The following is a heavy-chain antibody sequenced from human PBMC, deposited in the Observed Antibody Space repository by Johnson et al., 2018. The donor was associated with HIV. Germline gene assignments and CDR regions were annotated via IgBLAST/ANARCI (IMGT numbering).Heavy chain of an antibody. Sequence: QVQLVESGGGVVQPGRSLRLSCVASGFTFSNYDMDWVRQSPGKGLQWLVSISYDGSNKYYADSVKGRFNISRDKTENTLQLQMNSLRADDTAVYYCAREWGVITFGGVIPRNAFDIWGQGTMVTVSS. CDR1: GFTFSNYD. D-gene: IGHD3-16*02. CDR2: ISYDGSNK. CDR3: AREWGVITFGGVIPRNAFDI. J-gene: IGHJ3*02. V-gene: IGHV3-30*03.